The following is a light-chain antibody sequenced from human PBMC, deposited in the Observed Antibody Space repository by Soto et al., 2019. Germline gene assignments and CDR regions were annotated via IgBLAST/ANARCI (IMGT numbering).Light chain of an antibody. Sequence: EIVLTQSPGTLSLSPGERATLSCRASQSFNSGYLAWYQQKPGQAPRLLIFGASTRATDIPDRFSGSESGTEFTLTISRLEPEDCAVYYCHQYGSSPPYTFGQGTKLEI. CDR2: GAS. V-gene: IGKV3-20*01. CDR3: HQYGSSPPYT. CDR1: QSFNSGY. J-gene: IGKJ2*01.